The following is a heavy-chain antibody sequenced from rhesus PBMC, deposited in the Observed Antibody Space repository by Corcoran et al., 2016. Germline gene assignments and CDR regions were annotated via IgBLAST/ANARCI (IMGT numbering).Heavy chain of an antibody. J-gene: IGHJ4*01. CDR1: GGSFSGYY. Sequence: QVQLQESGPGLVKPSETLSLTWAVSGGSFSGYYWGLTRPPPGKGLAWIGYISVRSGSTDYNPSLKSRVTISTDTSKNQFSLKLSSVTAADTAVYYCARNRYSGSYYYDWGQGVLGTVSS. CDR2: ISVRSGST. V-gene: IGHV4-165*01. CDR3: ARNRYSGSYYYD. D-gene: IGHD3-16*01.